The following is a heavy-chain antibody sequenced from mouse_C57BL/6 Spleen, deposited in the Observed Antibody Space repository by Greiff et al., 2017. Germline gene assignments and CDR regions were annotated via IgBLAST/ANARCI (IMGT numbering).Heavy chain of an antibody. V-gene: IGHV1-80*01. J-gene: IGHJ4*01. CDR1: GYAFSSYW. Sequence: VQLQQSGAELVKPGASVKISCKASGYAFSSYWMNWVKQRPGKGLEWIGQIYPGDGDTNYNGTFKGKATLPADKSSSTAYMQLSSLTSEDSAVYFCARWGLLRGAMDYWGQGTSVTGSS. CDR2: IYPGDGDT. D-gene: IGHD1-1*01. CDR3: ARWGLLRGAMDY.